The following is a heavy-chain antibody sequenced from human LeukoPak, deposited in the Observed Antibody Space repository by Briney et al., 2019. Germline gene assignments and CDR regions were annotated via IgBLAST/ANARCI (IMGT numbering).Heavy chain of an antibody. CDR1: GFTFSSYG. V-gene: IGHV3-30*18. J-gene: IGHJ4*02. CDR3: AKDRVPYYVSSGGLDY. Sequence: PGRSLRLSCAASGFTFSSYGMHWVRQAPGKGLEWVAVISYDGSNKYYADSVKGRFTISRDNSKNTLYLQMNSLRAEDTAVYYCAKDRVPYYVSSGGLDYWGQGTLVTVSS. D-gene: IGHD3-22*01. CDR2: ISYDGSNK.